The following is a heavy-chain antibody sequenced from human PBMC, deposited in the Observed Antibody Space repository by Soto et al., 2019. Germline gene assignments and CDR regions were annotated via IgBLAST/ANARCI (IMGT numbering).Heavy chain of an antibody. J-gene: IGHJ3*02. CDR3: AASRDTAMVGAFDI. Sequence: ASVKVSCKASGFTFTSSAVQWVRQARGQRLEWIGWIVVGSGNTNYAQKFQERVTITRDMSTSTAYMELSSLRSEDTAVYYCAASRDTAMVGAFDIWGQGTMVTVSS. V-gene: IGHV1-58*01. CDR1: GFTFTSSA. CDR2: IVVGSGNT. D-gene: IGHD5-18*01.